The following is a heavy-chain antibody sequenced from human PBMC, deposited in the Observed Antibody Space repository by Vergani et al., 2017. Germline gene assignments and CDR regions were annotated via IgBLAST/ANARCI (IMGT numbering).Heavy chain of an antibody. CDR3: VRVPLIRRGSGNYGINNYHGMDV. V-gene: IGHV3-7*01. D-gene: IGHD3-10*01. CDR1: GFISSSYW. J-gene: IGHJ6*02. Sequence: EVQLVESGGVVVQPGGSLRLSCAASGFISSSYWMSWVRQAPGKGLEWVANVNQDGSEKYYVDSVRGRFTISRDNAKNSIYLQMNSLRAEDTAVYFCVRVPLIRRGSGNYGINNYHGMDVWGQGTTVIVSS. CDR2: VNQDGSEK.